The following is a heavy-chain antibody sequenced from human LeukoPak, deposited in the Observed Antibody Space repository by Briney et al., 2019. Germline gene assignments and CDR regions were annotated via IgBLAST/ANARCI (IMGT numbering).Heavy chain of an antibody. CDR2: IYYSGST. CDR3: ARGDQRILDY. V-gene: IGHV4-39*07. D-gene: IGHD2-21*02. Sequence: SETLSLTCTVSGGSISSSSYYWGWIRQPPGKGLEWIGSIYYSGSTYYNPSLKSRVTISVDTSKNQFSLKLSSVTAADTAVYYCARGDQRILDYWGQGTLVTVSS. CDR1: GGSISSSSYY. J-gene: IGHJ4*02.